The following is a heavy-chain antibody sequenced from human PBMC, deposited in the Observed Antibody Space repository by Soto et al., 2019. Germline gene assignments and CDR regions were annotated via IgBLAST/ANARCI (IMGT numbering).Heavy chain of an antibody. CDR1: ADSISSYY. V-gene: IGHV4-59*01. Sequence: SETLSLTCTVSADSISSYYWNWIRQPPGKGLEWVGYIYYTANTSYNPSLKSRVTISIDTSKNQFSLKLSSVTAADTAVYYCAGLTYQNYDSSGSYSWFDTWGKGNLVTVSS. J-gene: IGHJ5*02. D-gene: IGHD3-22*01. CDR3: AGLTYQNYDSSGSYSWFDT. CDR2: IYYTANT.